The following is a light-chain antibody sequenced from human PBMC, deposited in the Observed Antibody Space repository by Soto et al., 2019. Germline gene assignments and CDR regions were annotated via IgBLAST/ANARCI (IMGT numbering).Light chain of an antibody. CDR2: DAS. Sequence: NVLSQSPGTLSLSPEEGATLSFRASQSVSSYLAWYQQKPGQAPRLLIYDASNRATGIPARFSGSGSGTDFTLTISSLEPEDFAVYYCQQRSNWLTFGGGTKVDI. CDR1: QSVSSY. V-gene: IGKV3-11*01. CDR3: QQRSNWLT. J-gene: IGKJ4*01.